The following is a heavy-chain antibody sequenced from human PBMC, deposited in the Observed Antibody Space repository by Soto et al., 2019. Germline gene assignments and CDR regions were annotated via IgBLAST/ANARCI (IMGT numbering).Heavy chain of an antibody. CDR1: GYTFTSYG. D-gene: IGHD1-1*01. V-gene: IGHV1-18*01. J-gene: IGHJ4*02. Sequence: QVHLVQSGAEVKKPGASVKVSCKGSGYTFTSYGITWVRQAPGQGLEWMGWISAHDGNTDYAQKLQGRVTVTRDTSTSTAYMELRSLRSDDTAVYYCARGRYGDYWGQGALVAVSS. CDR2: ISAHDGNT. CDR3: ARGRYGDY.